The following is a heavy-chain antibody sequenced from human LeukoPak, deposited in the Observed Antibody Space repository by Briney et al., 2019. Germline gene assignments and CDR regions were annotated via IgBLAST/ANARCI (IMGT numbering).Heavy chain of an antibody. V-gene: IGHV4-4*07. D-gene: IGHD3-22*01. J-gene: IGHJ4*02. CDR3: ARDDSSGY. Sequence: SETLSLTCTVSGASINSYYWSWIRQPAGKGLEWIGRIYSSGTTNYNPSLKSRVTMSVDTSKNQLSLKLTSVTAADTAVYYCARDDSSGYWGQGTLVTVSS. CDR2: IYSSGTT. CDR1: GASINSYY.